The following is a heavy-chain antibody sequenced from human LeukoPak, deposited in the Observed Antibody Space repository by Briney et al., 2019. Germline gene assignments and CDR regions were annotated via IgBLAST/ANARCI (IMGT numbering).Heavy chain of an antibody. CDR3: ARGYDDILTGWHMVDYYYYYMDV. CDR2: IYYSGST. J-gene: IGHJ6*03. Sequence: SETLSLTCTASGGSFSSYYWSWLRQPPGKGLEWIGYIYYSGSTNYNPPLKSRVTISVDTSKNQFSLKLSSVTAADTAVYYWARGYDDILTGWHMVDYYYYYMDVWGKGTTVTVSS. V-gene: IGHV4-59*01. D-gene: IGHD3-9*01. CDR1: GGSFSSYY.